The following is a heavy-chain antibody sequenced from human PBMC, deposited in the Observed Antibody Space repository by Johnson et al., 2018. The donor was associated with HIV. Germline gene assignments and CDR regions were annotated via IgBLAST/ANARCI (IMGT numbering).Heavy chain of an antibody. J-gene: IGHJ3*02. D-gene: IGHD2-21*01. CDR3: ARDVAYCGGDCYSNAFDI. CDR2: ISGRGDNI. V-gene: IGHV3-23*04. Sequence: VQLVESGGTVVQPGGSLRLSCETSGFPYSSFAMSWVRQTPGKGLEWLSRISGRGDNIYSADSVKGRFSISRDNSKNMLYLQMSSLRDEDTAVYYCARDVAYCGGDCYSNAFDIWGQGTMVTVSS. CDR1: GFPYSSFA.